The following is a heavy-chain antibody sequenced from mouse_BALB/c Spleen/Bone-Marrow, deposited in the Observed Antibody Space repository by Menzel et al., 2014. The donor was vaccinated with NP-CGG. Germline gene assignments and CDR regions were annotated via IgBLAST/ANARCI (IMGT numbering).Heavy chain of an antibody. CDR2: IRNKANGYTT. D-gene: IGHD2-4*01. Sequence: EVKLQESGGGLAQPGDSLRLSCATSGFTFTDYYMNWVRQPPGKALEWLGFIRNKANGYTTEYSASVKGRFTISRDNSQSILYLQMNTLRAEDSATYYCARDRGLTYFDYWGQGTTLTVSS. J-gene: IGHJ2*01. V-gene: IGHV7-3*02. CDR3: ARDRGLTYFDY. CDR1: GFTFTDYY.